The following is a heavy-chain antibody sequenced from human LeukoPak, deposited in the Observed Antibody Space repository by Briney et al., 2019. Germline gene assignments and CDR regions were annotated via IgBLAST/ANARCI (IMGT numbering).Heavy chain of an antibody. CDR2: ISGSGGST. V-gene: IGHV3-23*01. Sequence: GGSLRLSCAASGFTFSSYAMSWVRQAPGKGLEWVSAISGSGGSTYYADSVKGRFTISRDNSKNTLYLQMNSLRAEDTAVYYCAKVGSSSWYSVYAFDIWGQGTMVTVSS. CDR1: GFTFSSYA. D-gene: IGHD6-13*01. CDR3: AKVGSSSWYSVYAFDI. J-gene: IGHJ3*02.